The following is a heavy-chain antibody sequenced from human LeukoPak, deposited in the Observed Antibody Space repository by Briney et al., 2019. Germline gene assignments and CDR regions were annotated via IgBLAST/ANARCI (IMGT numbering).Heavy chain of an antibody. CDR1: GGSISSGGYY. Sequence: SETLSLTCTVSGGSISSGGYYWSWIRQHPGKGLEWIGYIYYSGSTYYNPSLKSRVTISVDTSKNQFSLKLSSVTAADTAVYCCARRSSYSYFQHWGQGTLVTVSS. CDR2: IYYSGST. D-gene: IGHD3-3*01. J-gene: IGHJ1*01. V-gene: IGHV4-31*03. CDR3: ARRSSYSYFQH.